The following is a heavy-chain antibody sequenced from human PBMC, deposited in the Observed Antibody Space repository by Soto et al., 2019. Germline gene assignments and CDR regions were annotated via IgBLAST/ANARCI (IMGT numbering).Heavy chain of an antibody. D-gene: IGHD3-22*01. CDR3: ARERGYYDRNVLYGGFDI. CDR2: INPSGGST. V-gene: IGHV1-46*02. J-gene: IGHJ3*02. Sequence: SAVKFSCKASGYTFNIYYIHWVRQAPGQGLDWMGTINPSGGSTSYAQKFQGRVTMTRDTSTSTVYMELSSLRSEDTAMYYCARERGYYDRNVLYGGFDIWG. CDR1: GYTFNIYY.